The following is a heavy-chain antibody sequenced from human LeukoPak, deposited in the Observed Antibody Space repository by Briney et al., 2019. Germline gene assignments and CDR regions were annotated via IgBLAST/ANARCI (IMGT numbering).Heavy chain of an antibody. V-gene: IGHV1-2*02. CDR1: GYTFTGYY. D-gene: IGHD1-26*01. CDR3: ARVDPGNYYAFDF. CDR2: INPNSGGT. J-gene: IGHJ3*01. Sequence: ASVKVSCKASGYTFTGYYMHWVRQAPGQGLEWRGWINPNSGGTNYAQKFQGRVTMTTDTSTSTAYMELRSLRSDDTAVYYCARVDPGNYYAFDFWGQGTKVTVSS.